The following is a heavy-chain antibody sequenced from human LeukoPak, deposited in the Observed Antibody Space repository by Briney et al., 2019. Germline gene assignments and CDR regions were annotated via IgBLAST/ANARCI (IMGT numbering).Heavy chain of an antibody. CDR1: GYAFTCYY. V-gene: IGHV1-2*02. D-gene: IGHD3-22*01. J-gene: IGHJ4*02. Sequence: ASVKVSCNASGYAFTCYYMHWVRQAPGQGLEWMGWINPNSGGTNYAQKFQGRVTMTRDTSISTAYMELSRLRSDDTAVYYCARELRYYDSSGYYGYWGQGTLVTVSS. CDR2: INPNSGGT. CDR3: ARELRYYDSSGYYGY.